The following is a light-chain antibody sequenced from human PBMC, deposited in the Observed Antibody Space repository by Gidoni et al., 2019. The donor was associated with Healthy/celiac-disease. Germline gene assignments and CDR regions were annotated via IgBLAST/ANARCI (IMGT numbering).Light chain of an antibody. Sequence: EIVLTQSPATLSLSPGASATLPCSASQIVSSYLAWYHQNPGQAPRLLIYEASNRATGIPASFSGSGSGTDFTLTISSLEPEDFAVYYCQQRSNWPYTFGQGTKLEIK. CDR2: EAS. V-gene: IGKV3-11*01. CDR1: QIVSSY. CDR3: QQRSNWPYT. J-gene: IGKJ2*01.